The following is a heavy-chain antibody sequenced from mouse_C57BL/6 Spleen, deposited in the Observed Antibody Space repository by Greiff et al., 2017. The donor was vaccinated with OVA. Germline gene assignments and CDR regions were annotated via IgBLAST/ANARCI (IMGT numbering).Heavy chain of an antibody. CDR3: ASNLVLRLYYAMDY. CDR2: INPNNGGT. Sequence: EVQLQQSGPELVKPGASVKISCKASGYTFTDYYMNWVKQSHGKSLEWIGDINPNNGGTSYNQTFKGKATLTVDKSASTAYMELRSLTSEDSAVYYCASNLVLRLYYAMDYWGQGTSVTVSS. J-gene: IGHJ4*01. D-gene: IGHD1-1*01. V-gene: IGHV1-26*01. CDR1: GYTFTDYY.